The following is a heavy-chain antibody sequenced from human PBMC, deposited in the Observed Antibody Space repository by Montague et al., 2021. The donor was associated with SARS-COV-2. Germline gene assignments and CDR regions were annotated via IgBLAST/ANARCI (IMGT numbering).Heavy chain of an antibody. Sequence: SETLSLTCTVSGDSVRTYSYYWGWIRQPPGMGLEWIGSIYYGGSTTYNPSLKRRVTISVDTSRNPVSLKLSSVTAADTAVYSCAVDLRMVANVEVVVDAVVDGFGIWGQGTMVTVSS. CDR2: IYYGGST. CDR3: AVDLRMVANVEVVVDAVVDGFGI. CDR1: GDSVRTYSYY. J-gene: IGHJ3*02. D-gene: IGHD2-15*01. V-gene: IGHV4-39*07.